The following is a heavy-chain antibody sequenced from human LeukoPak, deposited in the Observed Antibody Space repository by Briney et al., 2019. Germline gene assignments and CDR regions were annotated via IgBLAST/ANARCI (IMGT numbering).Heavy chain of an antibody. CDR1: GRSFSGYY. J-gene: IGHJ5*02. V-gene: IGHV4-34*01. CDR3: ARAPNYYDSSGYYGAYNWFDP. CDR2: INHSGGT. D-gene: IGHD3-22*01. Sequence: PSETLSLTCAVYGRSFSGYYWTWIRQPPGKGLEWIGEINHSGGTDHNPSLKSRVTMSVDTSKNQISLQLTSVTAADTAVYYCARAPNYYDSSGYYGAYNWFDPWGQGTLVTVSS.